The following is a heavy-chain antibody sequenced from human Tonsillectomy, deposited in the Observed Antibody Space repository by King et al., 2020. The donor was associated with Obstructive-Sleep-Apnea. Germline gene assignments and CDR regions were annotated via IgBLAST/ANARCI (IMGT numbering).Heavy chain of an antibody. CDR2: ISYDGNDK. CDR1: GFTLRSSA. CDR3: ARAYYGDYLMFFGLDV. D-gene: IGHD4-17*01. V-gene: IGHV3-30*04. Sequence: ESGGGVVQPGRSLRLSCAASGFTLRSSAMHWVHQAPGKGLEWVAVISYDGNDKYYADSVKGRFTIARDNSRNRLFLQMNSLRAEDTAVYYCARAYYGDYLMFFGLDVWGRGTTVIVSS. J-gene: IGHJ6*02.